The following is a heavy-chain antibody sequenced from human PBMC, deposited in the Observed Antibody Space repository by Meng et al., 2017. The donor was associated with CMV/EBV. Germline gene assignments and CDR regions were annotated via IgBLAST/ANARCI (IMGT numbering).Heavy chain of an antibody. D-gene: IGHD2-2*01. CDR3: ARQGEGIVVVPAAIWFDP. CDR1: FTSYG. J-gene: IGHJ5*02. Sequence: FTSYGIGWVRQMPGKGLEWMGIIYPGDSDTRYSPSFQGQVTISADKSISTAYLQWSSLKASDTAMYYCARQGEGIVVVPAAIWFDPWGQGTLVTVSS. CDR2: IYPGDSDT. V-gene: IGHV5-51*01.